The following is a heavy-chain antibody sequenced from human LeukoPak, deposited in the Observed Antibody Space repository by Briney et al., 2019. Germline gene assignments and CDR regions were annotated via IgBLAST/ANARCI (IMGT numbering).Heavy chain of an antibody. J-gene: IGHJ6*03. Sequence: PGGSLRLSRAASGFTVSSNYMSWVRQAPGKGLEWVSVIYSGGSTYYADSVKGRFSISRDNSKNILYLQMNSLRAEDTALYYCAKDRCSNGIGCFYYYMDVWGKGTTVTISS. D-gene: IGHD2-8*01. CDR1: GFTVSSNY. CDR3: AKDRCSNGIGCFYYYMDV. V-gene: IGHV3-66*01. CDR2: IYSGGST.